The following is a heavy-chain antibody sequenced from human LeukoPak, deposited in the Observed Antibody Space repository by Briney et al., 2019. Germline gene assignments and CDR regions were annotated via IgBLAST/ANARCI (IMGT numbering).Heavy chain of an antibody. D-gene: IGHD1-26*01. CDR1: GGSISSYY. J-gene: IGHJ1*01. Sequence: SETLSLTCTVSGGSISSYYWSWIRQPPGKGLEWIGYIYYTGSTNYNPSLKSRVTISVDTSKNQFSLKLSSVTAADTAVYYCARDEISGSYYAEYFQYWGQGTLVTVSS. CDR3: ARDEISGSYYAEYFQY. V-gene: IGHV4-59*01. CDR2: IYYTGST.